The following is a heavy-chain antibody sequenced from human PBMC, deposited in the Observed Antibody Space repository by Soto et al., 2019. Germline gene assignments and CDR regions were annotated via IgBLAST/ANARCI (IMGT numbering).Heavy chain of an antibody. Sequence: YLKISCKGSGFSSTSYLITWVRQVPWKGLDCLCRINLRDSYTNYSPAFQGQVTISADQSIRTAYVQLSRLKASDTAVYYCARRWRHGGYCMDVWGRGTTVTVSS. CDR1: GFSSTSYL. V-gene: IGHV5-10-1*01. CDR2: INLRDSYT. J-gene: IGHJ6*02. CDR3: ARRWRHGGYCMDV. D-gene: IGHD2-15*01.